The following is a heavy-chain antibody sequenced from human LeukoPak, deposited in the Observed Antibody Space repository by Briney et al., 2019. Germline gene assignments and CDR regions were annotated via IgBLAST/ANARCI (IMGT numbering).Heavy chain of an antibody. V-gene: IGHV1-8*01. CDR3: ARVAYSYAYDFDY. J-gene: IGHJ4*02. CDR1: GYTFTSYD. D-gene: IGHD5-18*01. Sequence: ASVKFSCKASGYTFTSYDINWVRQATGQGLEWMGWMNPNSGNTGYAQKFQGRVTMTRNTSISTAYMELSSLRSEDTAVYYCARVAYSYAYDFDYWGQGTLVTVSS. CDR2: MNPNSGNT.